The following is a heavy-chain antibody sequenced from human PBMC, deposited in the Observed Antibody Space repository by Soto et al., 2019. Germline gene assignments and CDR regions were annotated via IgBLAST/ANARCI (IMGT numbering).Heavy chain of an antibody. Sequence: SVKVSCKASGGTFSSYAISWVRQAPGQGLEWMGGIIPIVGTANYAQKFQGRVTITADESTSTAYMELSSLRSEDTAVYYCARVGAGYSSSWYFSYYGMDVWGQGTTVTVSS. CDR3: ARVGAGYSSSWYFSYYGMDV. CDR2: IIPIVGTA. V-gene: IGHV1-69*13. CDR1: GGTFSSYA. J-gene: IGHJ6*02. D-gene: IGHD6-13*01.